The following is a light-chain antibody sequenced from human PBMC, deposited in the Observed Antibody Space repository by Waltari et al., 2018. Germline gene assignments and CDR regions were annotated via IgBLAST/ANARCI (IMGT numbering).Light chain of an antibody. CDR3: QQYNDWPGLT. Sequence: EIVMTQSPATLSVSPGERVTLSCRASQYVSGKLAWYQQKPGLAPRLLISGASTRATGVPARFSGSGSGTEFTLTISRLQSEDFAVYYCQQYNDWPGLTFGGGTRVEIK. CDR1: QYVSGK. J-gene: IGKJ4*01. V-gene: IGKV3-15*01. CDR2: GAS.